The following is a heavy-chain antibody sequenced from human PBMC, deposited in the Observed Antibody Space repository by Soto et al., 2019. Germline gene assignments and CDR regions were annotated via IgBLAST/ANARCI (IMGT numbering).Heavy chain of an antibody. CDR1: GFTFSSYG. Sequence: QVQLVESGGGVVQPGRSLRLSCAASGFTFSSYGMHWVRQAPGKGLEWVAVIWYDGSNKYYADSVKGRFTISRDNSKNTLYLQMNSLRAEDTAVYYCARDWGAKYCSGGSCNSPIDYWGQGTLVTVSS. CDR3: ARDWGAKYCSGGSCNSPIDY. J-gene: IGHJ4*02. CDR2: IWYDGSNK. V-gene: IGHV3-33*01. D-gene: IGHD2-15*01.